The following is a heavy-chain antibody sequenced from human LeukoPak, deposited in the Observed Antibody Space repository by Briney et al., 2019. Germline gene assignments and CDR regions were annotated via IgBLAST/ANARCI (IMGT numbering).Heavy chain of an antibody. CDR2: IYYSGRT. J-gene: IGHJ4*02. CDR1: GYSISTTSHY. D-gene: IGHD2-2*01. Sequence: SETLSLTCGVSGYSISTTSHYWGWIRQPPGGGLEWIGSIYYSGRTYYNPSLKSRVTISVDTSKNQFSLKLSSVTAADTAVYYCARESPVPLFDYWGQGTLVTVSS. CDR3: ARESPVPLFDY. V-gene: IGHV4-39*07.